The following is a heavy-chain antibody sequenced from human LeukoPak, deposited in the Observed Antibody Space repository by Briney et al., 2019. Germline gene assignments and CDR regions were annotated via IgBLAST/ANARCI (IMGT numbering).Heavy chain of an antibody. D-gene: IGHD3-10*01. CDR3: ARVSGVLDY. J-gene: IGHJ4*02. CDR2: IYYSGST. CDR1: GGSISSSSYY. V-gene: IGHV4-39*07. Sequence: SETLSLTCTVSGGSISSSSYYWGWIRQPPGKGLEWIGSIYYSGSTYYNPSLKSRVTISVDTSKNQFSLKLSSVTAADTAVYYCARVSGVLDYWGQGTLVTVSS.